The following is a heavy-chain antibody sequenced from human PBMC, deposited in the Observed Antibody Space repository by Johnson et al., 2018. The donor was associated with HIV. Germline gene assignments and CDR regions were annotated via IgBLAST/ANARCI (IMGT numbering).Heavy chain of an antibody. CDR2: IRGSDRTT. CDR1: GFSFSDYY. J-gene: IGHJ3*02. D-gene: IGHD2-2*01. Sequence: QVQLVESGGGLVKPGGSLRLSCAASGFSFSDYYMSCIRQAPGRGLEWVSYIRGSDRTTYYAESVRGRFTISRDIVKNSLCPQINSLGAEDTVLYYCARGGDCSSTSCYVYAFDIWGQGTMVTVSS. CDR3: ARGGDCSSTSCYVYAFDI. V-gene: IGHV3-11*04.